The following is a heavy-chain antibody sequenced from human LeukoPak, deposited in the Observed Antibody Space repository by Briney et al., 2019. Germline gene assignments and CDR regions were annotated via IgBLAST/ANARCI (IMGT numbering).Heavy chain of an antibody. J-gene: IGHJ4*02. CDR2: INPKNGGT. CDR1: GYTFTNYG. V-gene: IGHV1-2*02. D-gene: IGHD4-23*01. CDR3: ARDGYGGNSFDY. Sequence: ASVKVSCRASGYTFTNYGVNWVRQAPGQGLEWMGWINPKNGGTNYAQKFQGRVTMTRDTSINTAFMELSRLNSDDTAVYFCARDGYGGNSFDYWGQGTLVTVSS.